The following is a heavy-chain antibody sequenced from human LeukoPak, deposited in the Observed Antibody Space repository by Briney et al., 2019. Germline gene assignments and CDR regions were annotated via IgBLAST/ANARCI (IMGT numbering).Heavy chain of an antibody. J-gene: IGHJ6*02. CDR2: INPSGGST. D-gene: IGHD3-22*01. V-gene: IGHV1-46*01. CDR1: GYTFTSYY. CDR3: ARWGDDGSGYSYYYGKDV. Sequence: ASVKVSCKASGYTFTSYYMHWVRQAPGQGLEWMGMINPSGGSTSYAQKFQGRVTMTWDTSTSTVYMELSSLRSEDTAVYYCARWGDDGSGYSYYYGKDVWGQGTTVTVSS.